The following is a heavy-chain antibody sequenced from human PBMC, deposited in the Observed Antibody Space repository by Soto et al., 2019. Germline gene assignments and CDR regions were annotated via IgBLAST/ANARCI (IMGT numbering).Heavy chain of an antibody. CDR3: ARDKLDTYYYYGMDF. CDR2: ISAYNGNT. J-gene: IGHJ6*02. Sequence: QVQLVQSGAEVQNPGASVKFSCKASGYTVTSYGISWVRQAPGQGLEWMGWISAYNGNTNYAQKLQGRVTMTTDTSTSTAYMELRSLRSDDTAVYSCARDKLDTYYYYGMDFWGQGTTVTVSS. CDR1: GYTVTSYG. V-gene: IGHV1-18*04. D-gene: IGHD5-18*01.